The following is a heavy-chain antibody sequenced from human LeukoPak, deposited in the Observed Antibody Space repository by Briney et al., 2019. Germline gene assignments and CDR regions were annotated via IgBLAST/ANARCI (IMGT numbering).Heavy chain of an antibody. Sequence: GGSLRLSCAASGFTFSDYYMSWIRQAPGKGLEWVSYISSSGSTIYYADSVKGRFTISRDNAKNSLYLQMNSLRAEDTALYYCAKDRYSGNYHQSGDFSYWGQGTLVTVSS. V-gene: IGHV3-11*01. J-gene: IGHJ4*02. CDR1: GFTFSDYY. CDR2: ISSSGSTI. CDR3: AKDRYSGNYHQSGDFSY. D-gene: IGHD1-26*01.